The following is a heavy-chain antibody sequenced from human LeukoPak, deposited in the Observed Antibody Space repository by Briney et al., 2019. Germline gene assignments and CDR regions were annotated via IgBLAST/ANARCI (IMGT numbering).Heavy chain of an antibody. J-gene: IGHJ3*02. CDR1: GFTFSSYE. D-gene: IGHD5-12*01. CDR3: ARANIVARAFDI. CDR2: IGTAGDT. V-gene: IGHV3-13*01. Sequence: PGGSLRLSCAASGFTFSSYEMHWVRQATGKGLEWVSAIGTAGDTYYPGSVKGRFTISRENAKHSFYLQMNSLRAGDTAVYYCARANIVARAFDIWGQGTMVTVSS.